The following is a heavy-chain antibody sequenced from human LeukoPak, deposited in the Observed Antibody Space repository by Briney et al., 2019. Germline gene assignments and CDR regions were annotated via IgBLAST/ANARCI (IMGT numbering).Heavy chain of an antibody. V-gene: IGHV3-23*01. CDR1: GFAFSSYA. CDR3: ARDPYNDYSGHPGY. CDR2: ISGSGGST. D-gene: IGHD3-22*01. J-gene: IGHJ4*02. Sequence: GGSLRLSCAASGFAFSSYAMSWVRQAPGKGLEWVSAISGSGGSTYYADSVKGRFTISRDNSKNTLYLQMNSLRAEDTAVYYCARDPYNDYSGHPGYWGQGTLVTVSS.